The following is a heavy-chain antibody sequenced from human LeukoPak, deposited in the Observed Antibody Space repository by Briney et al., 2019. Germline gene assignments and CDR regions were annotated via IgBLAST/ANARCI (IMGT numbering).Heavy chain of an antibody. V-gene: IGHV5-10-1*01. D-gene: IGHD5-12*01. CDR3: ARQVGYDYGY. J-gene: IGHJ4*02. CDR2: IDPSDSYT. CDR1: GYSFNAYW. Sequence: GESLKISCKGSGYSFNAYWIGWVRQMPGKGLEWMGRIDPSDSYTNYSPSFQGHVTISADKSISTAYLQWSSLKASDTAMYYCARQVGYDYGYWGQGTLVTVSS.